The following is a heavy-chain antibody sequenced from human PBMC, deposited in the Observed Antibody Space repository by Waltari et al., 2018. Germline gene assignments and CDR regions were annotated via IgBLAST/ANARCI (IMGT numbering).Heavy chain of an antibody. V-gene: IGHV3-30*03. CDR3: ARGNAEIAARPKHYYYGMDV. CDR2: ISYDGSNK. J-gene: IGHJ6*02. Sequence: QVQLVESGGGVVQPGRSLRLSCAASGFTFSSYGMHWVRQAPGKGLEWVAVISYDGSNKYYADSVKGRFTISRDNSKNTLYLQMNSLRAEDTAVYYCARGNAEIAARPKHYYYGMDVWGQGTTVTVSS. D-gene: IGHD6-6*01. CDR1: GFTFSSYG.